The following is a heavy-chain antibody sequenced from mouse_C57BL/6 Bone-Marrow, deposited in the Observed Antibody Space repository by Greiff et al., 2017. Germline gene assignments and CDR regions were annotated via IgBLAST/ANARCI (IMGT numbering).Heavy chain of an antibody. D-gene: IGHD2-2*01. CDR2: IWSGGST. V-gene: IGHV2-2*01. Sequence: QVQLKESGPGLVQPSQSLSIPCPVSGFSLTSYGVHWVRQSPGKGLEWLGVIWSGGSTDYNAAFISRLSISKDNSKSQVFFKMNSLQADDTAIYYCARNALRGYGYFDYWGQGTTLTVSS. J-gene: IGHJ2*01. CDR1: GFSLTSYG. CDR3: ARNALRGYGYFDY.